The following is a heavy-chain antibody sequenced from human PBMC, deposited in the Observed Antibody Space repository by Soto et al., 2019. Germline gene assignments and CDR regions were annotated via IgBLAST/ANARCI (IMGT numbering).Heavy chain of an antibody. D-gene: IGHD3-3*01. J-gene: IGHJ4*02. V-gene: IGHV4-30-4*01. Sequence: SETLSLTCTVSGGSISSGGYYWSWIRQHPGKGLEWIGYIYYSGSTYYNPSLKSRVTISVDTSKNQFSLKLSSVTAADTAVYYCARYIPPYYDFWSGSEEGYFDYWGQGTLVTVSS. CDR1: GGSISSGGYY. CDR2: IYYSGST. CDR3: ARYIPPYYDFWSGSEEGYFDY.